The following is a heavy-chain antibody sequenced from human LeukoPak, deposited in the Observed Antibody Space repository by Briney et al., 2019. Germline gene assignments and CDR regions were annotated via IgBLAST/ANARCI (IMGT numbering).Heavy chain of an antibody. V-gene: IGHV4-4*07. J-gene: IGHJ6*03. CDR2: IFSSGNT. CDR1: GGSISLYY. Sequence: SETLSLTCTVSGGSISLYYWSWIRQPAGKGLEWSGRIFSSGNTNYNPSLKSRVTISVDKSKNQFSLQLSSMTAADAAVYFCARTSMSSGYYYHYMDVWGKGTTVTVSS. D-gene: IGHD6-6*01. CDR3: ARTSMSSGYYYHYMDV.